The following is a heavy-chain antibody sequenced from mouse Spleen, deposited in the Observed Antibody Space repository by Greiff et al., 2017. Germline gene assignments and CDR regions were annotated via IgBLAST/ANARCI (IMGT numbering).Heavy chain of an antibody. CDR1: GFTFTDYY. D-gene: IGHD3-2*01. V-gene: IGHV7-3*01. CDR3: ARYKTARAYYAMDY. Sequence: EVKLQESGGGLVQPGGSLSLSCAASGFTFTDYYMSWVRQPPGKALEWLGFIRNKANGYTTEYSASVKGRFTISRDNSQSILYLQMNALRAEDSATYYCARYKTARAYYAMDYWGQGTSVTVSS. J-gene: IGHJ4*01. CDR2: IRNKANGYTT.